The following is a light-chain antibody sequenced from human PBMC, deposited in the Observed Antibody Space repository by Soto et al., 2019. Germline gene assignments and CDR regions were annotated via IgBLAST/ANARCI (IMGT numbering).Light chain of an antibody. CDR1: QPMSSY. J-gene: IGKJ1*01. Sequence: DIQMTQSPSSLSASVGDRVNITCRASQPMSSYLHWYQQKPGKAPKLLIYATSSLQSGVSSRFSGSGSGTDFALTISGLQPEDLATYYCHQTYSSPPWTFGQGTKV. V-gene: IGKV1-39*01. CDR2: ATS. CDR3: HQTYSSPPWT.